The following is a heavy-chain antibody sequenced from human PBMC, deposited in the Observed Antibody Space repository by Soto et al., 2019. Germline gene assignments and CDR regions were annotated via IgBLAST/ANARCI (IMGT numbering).Heavy chain of an antibody. Sequence: ASVKVSCKVSGYTLTELSMHWVRQAPGKGLEWMGGFDPEDGETIYAQKFQGRVTMTEDTSTDTAYMELSSLRSEDTAVYYCATSNLGYCSSTSCPLYYYYMDVWGKGTTVTVSS. J-gene: IGHJ6*03. CDR1: GYTLTELS. CDR2: FDPEDGET. V-gene: IGHV1-24*01. CDR3: ATSNLGYCSSTSCPLYYYYMDV. D-gene: IGHD2-2*01.